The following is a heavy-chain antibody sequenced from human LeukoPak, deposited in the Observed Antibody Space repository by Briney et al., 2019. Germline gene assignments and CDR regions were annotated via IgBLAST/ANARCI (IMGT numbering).Heavy chain of an antibody. CDR3: AGLGITMIGGV. D-gene: IGHD3-10*02. CDR1: GFTFTSYS. CDR2: ISSSTYYI. J-gene: IGHJ6*04. V-gene: IGHV3-21*01. Sequence: GGSLRLSCAASGFTFTSYSMNWVRQAPGKGLEWVSSISSSTYYIYYGDSVKGRFTVSRDNAKNSLYLQMNSLRAEDTAVYYCAGLGITMIGGVWGKGTTVTISS.